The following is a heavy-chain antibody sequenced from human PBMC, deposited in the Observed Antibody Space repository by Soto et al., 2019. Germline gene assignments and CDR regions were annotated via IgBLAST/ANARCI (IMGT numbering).Heavy chain of an antibody. Sequence: QVQLVQSGAEVKKPGASVKVSCKASGYTFTSYGITWVRQAPGQGLEWMGWVNTYNGNTNYAQKLQGRVTMTTDTSTSTAYMELRSLRSDDTAVYYCAREPAAGDWFDPWGQGTLVTVSS. CDR2: VNTYNGNT. J-gene: IGHJ5*02. D-gene: IGHD6-13*01. CDR3: AREPAAGDWFDP. V-gene: IGHV1-18*01. CDR1: GYTFTSYG.